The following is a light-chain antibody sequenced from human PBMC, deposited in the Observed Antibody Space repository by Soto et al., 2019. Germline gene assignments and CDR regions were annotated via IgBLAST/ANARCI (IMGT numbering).Light chain of an antibody. V-gene: IGKV1-39*01. CDR3: QQSYSTPPIT. CDR1: QSISNH. CDR2: AAS. J-gene: IGKJ5*01. Sequence: IQMPQSPSSLSSSVEDRVIRTGLASQSISNHLNWYQQKPGKAPKLLIYAASSLQSGVPSRFSGSGSGTDSTLTISSLQPEDFATYYCQQSYSTPPITFGQGTGLEIK.